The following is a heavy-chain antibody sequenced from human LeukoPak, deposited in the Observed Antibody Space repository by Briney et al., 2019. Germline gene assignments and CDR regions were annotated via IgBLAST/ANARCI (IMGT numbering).Heavy chain of an antibody. D-gene: IGHD6-19*01. CDR2: INPNSGGT. V-gene: IGHV1-2*02. Sequence: ASVKVSCKASGYTFTGYYMHWVRQAPGQGLEWMGWINPNSGGTNYAQKLQGRVTMTTDTSTSTAYMELRSLRSDDTAVYYCARQAGEAGSHNYYYYYMDVWGKGTTVTVSS. CDR1: GYTFTGYY. J-gene: IGHJ6*03. CDR3: ARQAGEAGSHNYYYYYMDV.